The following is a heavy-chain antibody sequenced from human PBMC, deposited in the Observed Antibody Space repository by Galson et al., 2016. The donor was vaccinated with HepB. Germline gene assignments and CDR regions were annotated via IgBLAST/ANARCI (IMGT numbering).Heavy chain of an antibody. CDR3: VRDDYNSDF. V-gene: IGHV1-46*01. CDR2: INPSGGST. J-gene: IGHJ4*02. CDR1: GYSFTSYF. D-gene: IGHD4-11*01. Sequence: SVKVSCKASGYSFTSYFFHWVRQAPGQGLEWLGIINPSGGSTSYAQRFQGRVTLTRDTSTRTVYMEMSRLRSEDTAVYYCVRDDYNSDFWGQGTLVTVSA.